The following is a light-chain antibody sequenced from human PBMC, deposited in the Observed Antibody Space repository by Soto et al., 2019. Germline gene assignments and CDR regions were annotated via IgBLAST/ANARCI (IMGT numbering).Light chain of an antibody. CDR1: SSDVGGYNY. Sequence: QSALTQPASVSGSPGQSITISCTGTSSDVGGYNYVSWYQQHPGKAPKLMIYDVGNRPSGVSNRFSGSKSGNTASLTISGLQAEDEADYYCSSYTSSSTGVFGGGTQLTVL. CDR2: DVG. J-gene: IGLJ2*01. CDR3: SSYTSSSTGV. V-gene: IGLV2-14*01.